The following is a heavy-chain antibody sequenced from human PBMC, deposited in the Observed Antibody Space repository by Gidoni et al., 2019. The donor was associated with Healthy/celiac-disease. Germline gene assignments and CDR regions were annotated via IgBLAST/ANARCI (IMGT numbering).Heavy chain of an antibody. CDR3: AKPRYYYDSSGYYDY. V-gene: IGHV3-30*18. J-gene: IGHJ4*02. Sequence: QVQQVESGGGVVQPGRSLRLSCAASGFTFSTYGMHWVRQAPGKGLEWVAVISYDGSNKYYADSVKGRFTISRDNSKNTLYLQMNSLRAEDTAVYYCAKPRYYYDSSGYYDYWGQGTLVTVSS. CDR1: GFTFSTYG. CDR2: ISYDGSNK. D-gene: IGHD3-22*01.